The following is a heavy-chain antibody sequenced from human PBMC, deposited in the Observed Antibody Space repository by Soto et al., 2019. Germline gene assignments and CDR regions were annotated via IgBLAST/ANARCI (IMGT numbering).Heavy chain of an antibody. V-gene: IGHV3-23*01. CDR2: ISGSGGST. D-gene: IGHD6-13*01. CDR1: GFTFSNYA. Sequence: EVQLLESGGGLVQPGGSLRLSCAASGFTFSNYAVTWVRQAPGKGLEWVSTISGSGGSTYYADSVKGRFTISRDNPKNRLYVQMNSLRAEYTAVYYCAKDHGSSWYEIDYWGQGTLVTVSS. CDR3: AKDHGSSWYEIDY. J-gene: IGHJ4*02.